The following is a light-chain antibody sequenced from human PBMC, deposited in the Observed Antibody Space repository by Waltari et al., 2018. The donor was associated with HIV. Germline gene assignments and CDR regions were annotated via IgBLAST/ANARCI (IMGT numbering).Light chain of an antibody. CDR1: QGIRSH. CDR2: EAS. Sequence: EIEMTQSPSSLSASVGDRVTITCRASQGIRSHLAWYQQKPGTAPKLLIYEASTLQSGVSSRFSGSGSGTDFTLTINSLQSDDVATYFCQKYNSVPITFGQGTRLDI. CDR3: QKYNSVPIT. J-gene: IGKJ5*01. V-gene: IGKV1-27*01.